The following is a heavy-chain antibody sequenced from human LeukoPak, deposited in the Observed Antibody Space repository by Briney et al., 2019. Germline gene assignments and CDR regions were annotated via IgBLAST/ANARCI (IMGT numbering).Heavy chain of an antibody. J-gene: IGHJ5*02. CDR3: AVGYCSSTSCYREFDP. CDR1: GGSISSYY. CDR2: IYYSGST. Sequence: SETLSLTCTVSGGSISSYYWSWIRQPPGEELEWIGYIYYSGSTNYNPSLKSRVTISVDTSKNQFSLKLSSVTAADTAVYYCAVGYCSSTSCYREFDPWGQGTLVTVSS. V-gene: IGHV4-59*01. D-gene: IGHD2-2*01.